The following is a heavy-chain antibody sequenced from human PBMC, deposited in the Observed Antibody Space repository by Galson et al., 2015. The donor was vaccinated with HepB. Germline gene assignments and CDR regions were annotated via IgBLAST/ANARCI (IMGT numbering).Heavy chain of an antibody. CDR1: GFTFSSYS. J-gene: IGHJ3*02. Sequence: SLRLSCAASGFTFSSYSMNWVRQAPGKGLEWVSSIGGSSRSTYHADAVKGRFTISRDNAKNSLYLQMDRLRDEDTAVYYCAREATGEVFDIWGQGTMVTVSS. D-gene: IGHD7-27*01. V-gene: IGHV3-21*01. CDR2: IGGSSRST. CDR3: AREATGEVFDI.